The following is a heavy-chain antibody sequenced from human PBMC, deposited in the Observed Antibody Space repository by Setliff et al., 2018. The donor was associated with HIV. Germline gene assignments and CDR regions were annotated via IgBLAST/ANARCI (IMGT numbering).Heavy chain of an antibody. CDR2: IYYSGST. D-gene: IGHD3-10*01. J-gene: IGHJ4*02. CDR1: GGSFSDYY. CDR3: ARARGPPLPVLDF. V-gene: IGHV4-34*11. Sequence: PSETLSLTCAVYGGSFSDYYWSWIRQPPGKGLEWIGYIYYSGSTNYNPSLQSRVTLSVDTSKNSFSLHLTSVTAADTAVYFCARARGPPLPVLDFWGQGTLVTVSS.